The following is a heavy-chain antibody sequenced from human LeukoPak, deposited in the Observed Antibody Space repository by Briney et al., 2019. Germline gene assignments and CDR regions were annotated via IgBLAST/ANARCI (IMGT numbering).Heavy chain of an antibody. V-gene: IGHV4-39*07. CDR3: GRSAGFVHFDH. J-gene: IGHJ4*02. CDR2: INYYGKT. Sequence: SGTLSLTCTVSGNSISSSSYYWVWIRQPPGKGLEWIGSINYYGKTYYNPSVKSRVTISVDTSKNQFSLMVRSVTAADTAVYYCGRSAGFVHFDHWGQGTLVTVTS. CDR1: GNSISSSSYY. D-gene: IGHD3-16*01.